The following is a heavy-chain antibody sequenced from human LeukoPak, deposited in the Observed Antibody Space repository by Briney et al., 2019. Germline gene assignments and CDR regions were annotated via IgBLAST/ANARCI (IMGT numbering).Heavy chain of an antibody. V-gene: IGHV3-23*01. D-gene: IGHD7-27*01. CDR1: GFTVTNFA. J-gene: IGHJ4*02. Sequence: GSLRLSCAASGFTVTNFAIAWVRQAPGKGVEWVAAIGGDADGTTYPDRVRGRFFLSRDSSKNTLYLQMNVLTVEDTAVYHCVHPTGEGWVYFPYWGQGTPFTVSS. CDR2: IGGDADGT. CDR3: VHPTGEGWVYFPY.